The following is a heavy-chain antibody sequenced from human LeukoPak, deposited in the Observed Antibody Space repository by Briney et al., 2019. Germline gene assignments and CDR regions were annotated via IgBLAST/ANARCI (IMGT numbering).Heavy chain of an antibody. CDR2: INHSGGT. D-gene: IGHD4-17*01. CDR1: GGSFSGYY. CDR3: ARVLTTVTLFDY. Sequence: SETLSLTCAVYGGSFSGYYWSWIRQPPGKGLEWIGEINHSGGTNYNPSLKSRVTISVDTSKNQFSLKLSSVTAADTAVYYCARVLTTVTLFDYWGRGTLVTVSS. J-gene: IGHJ4*02. V-gene: IGHV4-34*01.